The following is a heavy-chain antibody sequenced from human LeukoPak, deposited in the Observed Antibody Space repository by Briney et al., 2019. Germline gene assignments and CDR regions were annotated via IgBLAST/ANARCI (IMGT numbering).Heavy chain of an antibody. D-gene: IGHD6-6*01. CDR3: ARAGYSSFDAFDI. J-gene: IGHJ3*02. V-gene: IGHV4-30-2*01. Sequence: SETLSLTCTVSGGSISSGGYYWSWIRQPPGKGLEWIGYIYHSGSTYYNPSLKSRVTISVDRSKNQFSLKLSSVTAADTAVYYCARAGYSSFDAFDIWGQGTMVTVSS. CDR1: GGSISSGGYY. CDR2: IYHSGST.